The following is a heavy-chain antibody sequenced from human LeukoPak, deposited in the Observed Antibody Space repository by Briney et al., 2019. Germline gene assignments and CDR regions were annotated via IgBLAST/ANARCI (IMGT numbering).Heavy chain of an antibody. CDR3: ARDEGRVVPAATFDY. V-gene: IGHV3-9*01. CDR1: GFTFDDYA. Sequence: GRSLRLSCAASGFTFDDYAMHWVRQAPGKGLEWVSGISWNSGSIGYADSVKGRFTISRDNAKNSLYLQMNSLRAEDTAVYYCARDEGRVVPAATFDYWGQGTLVTVSS. CDR2: ISWNSGSI. J-gene: IGHJ4*02. D-gene: IGHD2-2*01.